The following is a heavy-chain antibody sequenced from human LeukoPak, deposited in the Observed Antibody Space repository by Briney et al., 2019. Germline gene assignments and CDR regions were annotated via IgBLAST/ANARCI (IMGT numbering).Heavy chain of an antibody. J-gene: IGHJ3*01. Sequence: PGGSLRLSCAASGFTFSSYAMHWVRQAPGKGLEWVAVISYDGSNKYYADSVKGRFTISRDNSKNTLYLQMNSLRAEDTAVYYCATLNPIVVVPAADDDALDVWGQGTMVTVSS. CDR2: ISYDGSNK. CDR1: GFTFSSYA. D-gene: IGHD2-2*01. V-gene: IGHV3-30*01. CDR3: ATLNPIVVVPAADDDALDV.